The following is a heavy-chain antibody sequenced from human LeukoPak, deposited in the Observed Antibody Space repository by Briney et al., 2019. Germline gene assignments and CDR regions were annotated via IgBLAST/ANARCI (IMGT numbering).Heavy chain of an antibody. J-gene: IGHJ3*02. Sequence: ASVKVSCKASGYTFTSYYMHWVRQAPGQGLEWMGWINPNSGGANYAQKFQGRVTMTRDTSISTAYMELSRLRSDDTAVYYCATPVAGIDRDLDAFDIWGQRTMVTVSS. CDR1: GYTFTSYY. D-gene: IGHD6-19*01. CDR2: INPNSGGA. V-gene: IGHV1-2*02. CDR3: ATPVAGIDRDLDAFDI.